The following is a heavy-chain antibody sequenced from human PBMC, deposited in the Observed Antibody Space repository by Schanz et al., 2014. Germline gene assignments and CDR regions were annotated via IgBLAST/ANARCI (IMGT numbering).Heavy chain of an antibody. Sequence: QVQLVQSGAEVKKPGASVKVSCKASGYTFINYGIGWVRQAPGQGLEWMGWISPYNGNTNSSPRVQDRVTMTTDTSTNTAYMELRSLRSDDTAVYYCARFNSGSHSPPYYYYGMDVWGQGTTVTVSS. CDR3: ARFNSGSHSPPYYYYGMDV. CDR2: ISPYNGNT. D-gene: IGHD1-26*01. J-gene: IGHJ6*02. CDR1: GYTFINYG. V-gene: IGHV1-18*01.